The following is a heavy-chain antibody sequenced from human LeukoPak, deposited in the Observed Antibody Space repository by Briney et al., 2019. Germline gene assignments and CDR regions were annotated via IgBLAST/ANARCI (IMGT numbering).Heavy chain of an antibody. Sequence: GASVKVSCKASGYTFSVYNMNWVRQAPGQGLEWMGWINTNTGNPTYAQGFTGRFVFSLDTSVSTAYLQISSLKAEDTAVYYCARDVNFGVFDYWGQGTLVTVSS. V-gene: IGHV7-4-1*02. CDR3: ARDVNFGVFDY. J-gene: IGHJ4*02. CDR1: GYTFSVYN. D-gene: IGHD3-3*01. CDR2: INTNTGNP.